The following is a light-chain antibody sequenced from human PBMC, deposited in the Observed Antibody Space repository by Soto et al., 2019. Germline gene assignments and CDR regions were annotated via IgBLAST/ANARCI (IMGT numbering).Light chain of an antibody. V-gene: IGKV1-39*01. Sequence: DIQMTQSPSSLSASVGDRVTITCRASQSISSYLNWYQQKPGKAPKVLIYAASSLQSGVPSRFSGIGSGTDFTLSISSLQPEEFATYYCQQSYSGPLTFGGGTKVDIK. CDR3: QQSYSGPLT. J-gene: IGKJ4*01. CDR2: AAS. CDR1: QSISSY.